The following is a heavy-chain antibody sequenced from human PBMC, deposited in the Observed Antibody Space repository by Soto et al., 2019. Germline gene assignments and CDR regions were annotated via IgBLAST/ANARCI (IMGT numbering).Heavy chain of an antibody. CDR2: ISSSSSYI. V-gene: IGHV3-21*01. CDR3: ARGGDCYSCWYFDL. J-gene: IGHJ2*01. CDR1: GFTFSSYS. D-gene: IGHD2-21*02. Sequence: EVQLVESGGGLVKPGGSLRLSCAASGFTFSSYSMNWVRQAPGKGLEWVSSISSSSSYIYYADSVKGRFTISRDNAKNSLYLQMNSLRAEDTAVYYCARGGDCYSCWYFDLWGRGTLVTVSS.